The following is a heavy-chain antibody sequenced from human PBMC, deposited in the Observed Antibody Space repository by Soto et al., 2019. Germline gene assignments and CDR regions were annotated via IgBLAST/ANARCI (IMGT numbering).Heavy chain of an antibody. V-gene: IGHV3-74*01. J-gene: IGHJ5*02. CDR3: ARVAYGDYWFDP. CDR2: INSDGSTT. Sequence: EVQLVESGGGLVQPGGSLRLSCAASGFTFSSYWMHWVRQAPGKGLVWVSRINSDGSTTSYADSVKGRFTIPRDNAKNTLYLQMNSVRAEDTAVYYCARVAYGDYWFDPWGLGTLVTVSS. D-gene: IGHD4-17*01. CDR1: GFTFSSYW.